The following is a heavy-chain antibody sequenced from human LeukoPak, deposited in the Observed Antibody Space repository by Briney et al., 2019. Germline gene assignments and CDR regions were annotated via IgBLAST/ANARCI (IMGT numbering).Heavy chain of an antibody. Sequence: PGGSLRLSCAASGFTFSSYSMNWVRQAPGKGLEWVSSISSSSSYIYYADSVKGRFTISRDNAKNTLYLQMNSLRAEDTAVYYCAKGENYYDHQDAFDIWGQGTMVTVSS. CDR1: GFTFSSYS. J-gene: IGHJ3*02. D-gene: IGHD3-22*01. CDR2: ISSSSSYI. CDR3: AKGENYYDHQDAFDI. V-gene: IGHV3-21*01.